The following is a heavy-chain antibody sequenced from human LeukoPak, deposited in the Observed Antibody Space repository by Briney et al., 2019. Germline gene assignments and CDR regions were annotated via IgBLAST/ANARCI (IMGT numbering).Heavy chain of an antibody. D-gene: IGHD4-23*01. V-gene: IGHV3-21*01. CDR3: ARDIGGNTYYFDY. J-gene: IGHJ4*02. CDR1: GFTFSSYS. Sequence: PGGSLRLSCAASGFTFSSYSMNWVRQAPGKGLEWVSSISSSSSYIYYADSVKGRFTISRDNAKNSLYLQMNSLRAEDTAVYYCARDIGGNTYYFDYWGQGTLVTVSS. CDR2: ISSSSSYI.